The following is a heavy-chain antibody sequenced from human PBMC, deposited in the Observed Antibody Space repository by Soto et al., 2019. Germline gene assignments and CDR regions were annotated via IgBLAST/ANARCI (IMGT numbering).Heavy chain of an antibody. Sequence: QLQLQESGPGLVKPSETLSLTCNVSGGSIGTRNYYWAWIRQPPGKGLEWIGSLYYSGSAYYNPSPKGRVTISVDTSKTQLSLKVTSVTAADTAVYYCARHYSSGWDYFDYWGQGTLVTVSS. J-gene: IGHJ4*02. D-gene: IGHD6-19*01. CDR1: GGSIGTRNYY. CDR2: LYYSGSA. V-gene: IGHV4-39*01. CDR3: ARHYSSGWDYFDY.